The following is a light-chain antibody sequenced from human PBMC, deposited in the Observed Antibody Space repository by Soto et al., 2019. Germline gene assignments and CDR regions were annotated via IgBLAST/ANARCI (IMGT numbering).Light chain of an antibody. J-gene: IGKJ1*01. CDR1: QGVSRK. CDR3: QQYASSPRT. CDR2: GAS. Sequence: DIVMTQSPATLSVAPGERVTFSCRASQGVSRKLAWYQHKPGQAPRLLISGASTGATGIPDRFSGSGSGTDFTLAISRLEPEDFAVYYCQQYASSPRTVGQGTKGEIK. V-gene: IGKV3-20*01.